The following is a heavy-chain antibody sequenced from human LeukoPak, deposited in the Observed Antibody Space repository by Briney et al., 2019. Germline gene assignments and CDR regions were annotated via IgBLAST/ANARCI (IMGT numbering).Heavy chain of an antibody. CDR3: ARGPGKNIVVVPAAIIPDYYYYYGMDV. J-gene: IGHJ6*02. V-gene: IGHV4-30-4*01. CDR1: GGSISSGDYY. D-gene: IGHD2-2*02. CDR2: IYYSGST. Sequence: SQTLSLTCTVSGGSISSGDYYWSWIRQPPGKGLEWIGYIYYSGSTYYNPSLKSRVTISVDTSKNQFSLKLSSVTAADTAVYYCARGPGKNIVVVPAAIIPDYYYYYGMDVWGQGTTVTVSS.